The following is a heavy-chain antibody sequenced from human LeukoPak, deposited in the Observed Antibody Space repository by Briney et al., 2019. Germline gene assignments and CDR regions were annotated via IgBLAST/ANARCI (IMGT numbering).Heavy chain of an antibody. Sequence: SETLSLTCAVYGGSFSGYYWSWIRQPPGKGLEWIGEINHSGSTNYNPSLKSRVTISVDTSKNQFSLKLSSVTAADTAVYYCARSATLIWWHALGYFDYWGQGTLVTVSS. D-gene: IGHD2-8*02. CDR3: ARSATLIWWHALGYFDY. J-gene: IGHJ4*02. V-gene: IGHV4-34*01. CDR2: INHSGST. CDR1: GGSFSGYY.